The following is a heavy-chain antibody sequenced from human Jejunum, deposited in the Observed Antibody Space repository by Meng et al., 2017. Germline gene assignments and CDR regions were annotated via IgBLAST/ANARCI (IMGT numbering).Heavy chain of an antibody. V-gene: IGHV3-21*01. Sequence: GESLKISCAASGFTFSGYSMNWVRQAPGKGLEWVSSISSSGDYIYYADSVKGRFTISRDDAKNSVYLQMNSLRVEDTAVYYCATGSLLDVIVVVTITGSDYWGQGTLVTVSS. CDR1: GFTFSGYS. J-gene: IGHJ4*02. D-gene: IGHD3-22*01. CDR3: ATGSLLDVIVVVTITGSDY. CDR2: ISSSGDYI.